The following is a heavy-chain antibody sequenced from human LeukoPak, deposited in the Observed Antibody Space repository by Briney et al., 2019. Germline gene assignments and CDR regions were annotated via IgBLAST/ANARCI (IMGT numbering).Heavy chain of an antibody. CDR1: GGSISSGGYY. CDR2: IYYSGST. Sequence: PSQTLSLTCTVSGGSISSGGYYWSRIRQHPGKSLEWIGYIYYSGSTYYNPSLKSRVTISVDTSKNQFSLKLSSVTAADTAVYYCARVLGSGSYSYYFDYWGQGTLVTVSS. J-gene: IGHJ4*02. V-gene: IGHV4-31*03. CDR3: ARVLGSGSYSYYFDY. D-gene: IGHD1-26*01.